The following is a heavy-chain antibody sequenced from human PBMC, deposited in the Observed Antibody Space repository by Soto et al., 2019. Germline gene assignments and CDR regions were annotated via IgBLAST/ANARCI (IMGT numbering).Heavy chain of an antibody. CDR3: AKGVGQLAEDY. J-gene: IGHJ4*02. CDR1: GFTFSSYG. CDR2: ISYDGSNK. V-gene: IGHV3-30*18. Sequence: QVQLVESGGGVVQPGRSLRLSCAASGFTFSSYGMHWVRQAPGKGLEWVAVISYDGSNKYYADSVKGRFTISRDNSKNTLYLKMNSLRAEDTAVYYCAKGVGQLAEDYWGQGTLVTVSS. D-gene: IGHD6-6*01.